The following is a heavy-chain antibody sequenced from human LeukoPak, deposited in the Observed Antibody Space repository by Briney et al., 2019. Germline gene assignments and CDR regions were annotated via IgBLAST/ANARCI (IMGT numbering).Heavy chain of an antibody. J-gene: IGHJ4*02. CDR2: ISGSGGST. Sequence: GGSLRLSCAASGFTFSSYALNWVRQAPGKGLEWVSAISGSGGSTYYADSVKGRFTISRDNSKNTLYLQMNSLRAEDTAVYYCAKDGTIFGVVTPFDYWGQGTLVTVSS. CDR1: GFTFSSYA. V-gene: IGHV3-23*01. D-gene: IGHD3-3*01. CDR3: AKDGTIFGVVTPFDY.